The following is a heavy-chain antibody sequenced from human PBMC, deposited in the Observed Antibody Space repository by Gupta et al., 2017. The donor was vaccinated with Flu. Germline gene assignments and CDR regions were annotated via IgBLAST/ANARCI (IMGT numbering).Heavy chain of an antibody. V-gene: IGHV3-9*01. J-gene: IGHJ6*02. CDR1: GFTFEDYA. CDR2: INWNSNTL. CDR3: AKDTRQGDGMDV. Sequence: EVLLVESGGAMVQPGRSLRLSCAASGFTFEDYAMHWVRQAPGKGLEWVSSINWNSNTLRYADFVRGRFTISRDNARNSLYLQMGSLRVEDTALYYCAKDTRQGDGMDVWGQGTTVTVS. D-gene: IGHD3-16*01.